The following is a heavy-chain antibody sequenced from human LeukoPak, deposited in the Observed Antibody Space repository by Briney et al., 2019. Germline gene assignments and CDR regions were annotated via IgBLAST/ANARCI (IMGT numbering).Heavy chain of an antibody. CDR2: IYFTGHT. D-gene: IGHD3-22*01. J-gene: IGHJ4*02. CDR1: GGSMSNSY. V-gene: IGHV4-4*09. CDR3: ARGRMIRPYYFDY. Sequence: SETLSLTCTVSGGSMSNSYWGWIRQPPGKGLEWLGYIYFTGHTNSNPSLKRRVTISVDTSKNQLSLRLTSVTAADTAVYYCARGRMIRPYYFDYWGQGTLVTVSS.